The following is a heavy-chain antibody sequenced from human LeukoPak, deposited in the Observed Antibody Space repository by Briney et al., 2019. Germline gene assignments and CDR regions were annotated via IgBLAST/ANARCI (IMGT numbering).Heavy chain of an antibody. J-gene: IGHJ4*02. CDR2: INTENGNP. Sequence: ASVKVSCKASGYTFTKYGVNWVRQAPGQGLEWMGWINTENGNPMYAQGFTGRFVFSLNTSVSTAYPQISNLKAEDTAVFYCAAGLSQAAAGHWGQGTLITVSA. CDR3: AAGLSQAAAGH. D-gene: IGHD6-13*01. CDR1: GYTFTKYG. V-gene: IGHV7-4-1*02.